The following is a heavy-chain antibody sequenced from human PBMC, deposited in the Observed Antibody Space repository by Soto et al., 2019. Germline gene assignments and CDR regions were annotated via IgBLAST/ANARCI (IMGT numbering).Heavy chain of an antibody. J-gene: IGHJ4*02. CDR2: ISYDGSNK. Sequence: RRLSCAASGFTFSSYGMHWVRQAPGKGLEWVAVISYDGSNKYYADSVKGRFTISRDNSKNTLYLQMNSLRAEDTAVYYCANLGEFDYWGQGPLVTVYS. V-gene: IGHV3-30*18. CDR1: GFTFSSYG. D-gene: IGHD3-16*01. CDR3: ANLGEFDY.